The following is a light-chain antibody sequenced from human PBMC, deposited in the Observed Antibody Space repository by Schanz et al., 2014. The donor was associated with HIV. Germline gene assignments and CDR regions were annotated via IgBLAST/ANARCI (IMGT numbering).Light chain of an antibody. V-gene: IGLV2-14*02. Sequence: QSALTQPASVSGSPGQSITISCTGTSSDVGSYNRVSWYQQHPGRAPKLLIYGVTDRPSGVSHRFSGSKSDNTASLTISGLQTEDEADYYCSSHSSTTPYVIFGGGTKLTVL. CDR2: GVT. CDR1: SSDVGSYNR. CDR3: SSHSSTTPYVI. J-gene: IGLJ2*01.